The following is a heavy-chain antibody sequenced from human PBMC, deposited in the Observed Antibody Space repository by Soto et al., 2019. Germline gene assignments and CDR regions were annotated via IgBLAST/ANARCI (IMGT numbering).Heavy chain of an antibody. V-gene: IGHV4-59*01. CDR1: SGSISGYF. Sequence: PSETLSLTCTVASGSISGYFWSWIRQPPGKEPEWIGYISYRGNTNYNPSLQSRVSISLVTSKNQISLKLDAVTPSDTAVYYCARLERSKEGLSVYYFDFWGQGTLVTVSS. D-gene: IGHD1-1*01. CDR2: ISYRGNT. CDR3: ARLERSKEGLSVYYFDF. J-gene: IGHJ4*02.